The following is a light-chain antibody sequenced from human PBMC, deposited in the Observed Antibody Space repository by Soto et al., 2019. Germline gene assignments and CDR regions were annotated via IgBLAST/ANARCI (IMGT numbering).Light chain of an antibody. CDR1: SGPVFTSSY. CDR3: LLYLGGGIWV. CDR2: NTN. Sequence: QAVVTQEPSFSVSPGGTVTLTYGLSSGPVFTSSYPNWYQQTPGQAPRTLIFNTNTRSSGVPDRFSGSILGDKAALTITGAQADDDSYYYCLLYLGGGIWVFGGGTKVTVL. J-gene: IGLJ3*02. V-gene: IGLV8-61*01.